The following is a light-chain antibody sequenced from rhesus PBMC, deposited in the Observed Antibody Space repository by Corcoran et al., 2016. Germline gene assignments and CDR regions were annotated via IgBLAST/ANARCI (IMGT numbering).Light chain of an antibody. CDR3: QQHNSYPYS. V-gene: IGKV1-25*01. CDR2: DAT. Sequence: DIQMTQSPSSLSASVGDTVTITCQASQGISKYSAWYQQKPGKAPKLLIYDATTLQSGVPSRFSGSGSWTDVTLPISSLQPEDFATYYCQQHNSYPYSFGQVTKVEIK. J-gene: IGKJ2*01. CDR1: QGISKY.